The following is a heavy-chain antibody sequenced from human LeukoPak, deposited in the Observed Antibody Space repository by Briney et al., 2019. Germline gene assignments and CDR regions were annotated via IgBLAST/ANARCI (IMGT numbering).Heavy chain of an antibody. J-gene: IGHJ3*02. CDR2: IKQDGSEK. Sequence: GGSLRLSCAASGFTFSSYWMSWVRQAPGKGLEWVANIKQDGSEKYYVDSVKGRFTISRDNAKNSLYLQMNSLRAEDTAVYYCARPTYGPSSDAFDIWGQGTMVTVSS. CDR1: GFTFSSYW. CDR3: ARPTYGPSSDAFDI. D-gene: IGHD3-16*01. V-gene: IGHV3-7*01.